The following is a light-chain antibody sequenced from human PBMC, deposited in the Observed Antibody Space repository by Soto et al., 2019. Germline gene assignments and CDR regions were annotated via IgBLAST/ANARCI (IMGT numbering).Light chain of an antibody. CDR1: QRVSSN. CDR3: QQCNNWPTWT. V-gene: IGKV3-15*01. CDR2: GAS. Sequence: IVLSQSPGTLSLSPGERAILSCRASQRVSSNLAWYQQKPGQAPRLLIYGASTRATGIPARFSGSGSGTEFTLTISSLQSEDFAVYYCQQCNNWPTWTFGQGTKVDIK. J-gene: IGKJ1*01.